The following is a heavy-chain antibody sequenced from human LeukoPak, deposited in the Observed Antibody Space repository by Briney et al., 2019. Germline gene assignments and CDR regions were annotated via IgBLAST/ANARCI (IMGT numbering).Heavy chain of an antibody. Sequence: GASVKVSCKASGYTFTSYGISWVRQAPGQGLEWMGWISAYNGNTNYAQKLQGRVTMTTDTSTSTAYMELRSLRSDDTAVYYCARAPYSSGWYGHYYYYMDVWGKGTTVTVSS. CDR1: GYTFTSYG. CDR3: ARAPYSSGWYGHYYYYMDV. CDR2: ISAYNGNT. D-gene: IGHD6-19*01. J-gene: IGHJ6*03. V-gene: IGHV1-18*01.